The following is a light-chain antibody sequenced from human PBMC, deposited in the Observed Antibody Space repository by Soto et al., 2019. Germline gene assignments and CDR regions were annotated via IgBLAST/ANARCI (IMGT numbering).Light chain of an antibody. CDR3: HHYGSAPWT. V-gene: IGKV3-20*01. CDR1: QSFSGSY. Sequence: EIVLTQSPGTLSLSPGERATLSCRASQSFSGSYLAWYQQKPGQAPRLLIYATSRRATGIPGRFSGSASETDFPLTISSPEPEDLAVYYCHHYGSAPWTFGQGTKVEIK. CDR2: ATS. J-gene: IGKJ1*01.